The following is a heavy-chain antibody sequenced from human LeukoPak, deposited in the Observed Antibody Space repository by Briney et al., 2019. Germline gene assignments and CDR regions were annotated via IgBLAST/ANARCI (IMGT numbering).Heavy chain of an antibody. J-gene: IGHJ6*03. Sequence: GGSLRLSCAASGFTVSSNYMSWVRQAPGKGLEWVSVIYSGGSTYYADSVKGRFTISRDNSKNTLYLQMNSLRAEDTAVYYCARDSEEIRYKWNKAGYYYYIDVWGKGTTVTVSS. CDR3: ARDSEEIRYKWNKAGYYYYIDV. CDR2: IYSGGST. D-gene: IGHD1/OR15-1a*01. CDR1: GFTVSSNY. V-gene: IGHV3-66*01.